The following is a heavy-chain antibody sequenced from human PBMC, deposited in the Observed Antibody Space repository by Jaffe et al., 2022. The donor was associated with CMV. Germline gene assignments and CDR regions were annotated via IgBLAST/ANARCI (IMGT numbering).Heavy chain of an antibody. Sequence: QLQLQESGPGLVKPSETLSLTCTVSGGSIGSSSYYWGWIRQPPGKGLEWIGSIYYSGNTYYNPSPKSRVTISVDTSKNQFSLKLSSVTAADTAVYYCARNPIRVVGAFDYWGQGTLVTVSS. CDR2: IYYSGNT. D-gene: IGHD3-3*01. CDR1: GGSIGSSSYY. CDR3: ARNPIRVVGAFDY. J-gene: IGHJ4*02. V-gene: IGHV4-39*01.